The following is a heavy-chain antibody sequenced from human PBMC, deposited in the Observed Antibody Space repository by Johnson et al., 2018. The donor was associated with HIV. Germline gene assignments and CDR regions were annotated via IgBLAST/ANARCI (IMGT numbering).Heavy chain of an antibody. V-gene: IGHV3-30*14. CDR1: GFTFSSYA. CDR2: ISYDGSNK. D-gene: IGHD3-3*01. CDR3: ARARGDFWSGYPAFDI. J-gene: IGHJ3*02. Sequence: QEKLVESGGGVVQPGRSLRLSCAASGFTFSSYAMHWVRQAPGKGLEWVAVISYDGSNKYYADSVKGRFTISRDNSKNTLYLQMGSLRAEDMAVYYCARARGDFWSGYPAFDIWGQGTMVTVSS.